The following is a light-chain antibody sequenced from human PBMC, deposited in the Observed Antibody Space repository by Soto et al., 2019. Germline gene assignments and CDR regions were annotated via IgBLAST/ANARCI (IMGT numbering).Light chain of an antibody. J-gene: IGKJ1*01. V-gene: IGKV1-5*01. Sequence: DIQMTQSPSTLSASVGDTVTVTCRASQSVSGWLAWYQQKPGEAPKLLIYDASALPRGVPSRFSGSGSWTKFTLSFASLQPDDFGTCDCKQYETMSVTFGPGTNVEI. CDR1: QSVSGW. CDR3: KQYETMSVT. CDR2: DAS.